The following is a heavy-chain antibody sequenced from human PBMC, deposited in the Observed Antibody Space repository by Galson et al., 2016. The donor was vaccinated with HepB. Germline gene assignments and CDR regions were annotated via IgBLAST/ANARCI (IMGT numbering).Heavy chain of an antibody. CDR1: GGSISSVGYY. J-gene: IGHJ4*02. Sequence: LSLTCTVSGGSISSVGYYWGWIRQPPGKGLEWIGTIYYSGSTFYNPSLKSRLTVSVDTSNNQFSLRLSSVTVADTALYSCARHLAPSIVSGFDYWGQGTLVTVSS. D-gene: IGHD3-16*02. V-gene: IGHV4-39*01. CDR2: IYYSGST. CDR3: ARHLAPSIVSGFDY.